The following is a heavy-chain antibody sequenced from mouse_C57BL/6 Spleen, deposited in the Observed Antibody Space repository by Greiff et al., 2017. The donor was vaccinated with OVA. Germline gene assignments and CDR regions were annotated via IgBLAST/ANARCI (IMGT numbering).Heavy chain of an antibody. CDR1: GYTFTSYW. CDR3: ARNYGSSLRYAMDY. CDR2: IDPSDSYT. V-gene: IGHV1-69*01. D-gene: IGHD1-1*01. J-gene: IGHJ4*01. Sequence: QVHVKQPGAELVMPGASVKLSCKASGYTFTSYWMHWVKQRPGQGLEWIGEIDPSDSYTNYNQKFKGKSTLTVDKSSSTAYMQLSSLTSEDSAVYYCARNYGSSLRYAMDYWGQGTSVTVSS.